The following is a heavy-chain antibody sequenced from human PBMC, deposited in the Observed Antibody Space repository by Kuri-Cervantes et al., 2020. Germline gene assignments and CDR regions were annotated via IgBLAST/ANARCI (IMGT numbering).Heavy chain of an antibody. CDR1: GYSISSGYY. D-gene: IGHD3-22*01. CDR3: ARGITMIVVVIPYFDY. V-gene: IGHV4-38-2*01. CDR2: IYHSGST. Sequence: SETLSLTCAVSGYSISSGYYWGWIRQPPGKGLEWIGSIYHSGSTYYNPSLKSRVTISVDTSKNQFSLKLSSVTAADTAVYYCARGITMIVVVIPYFDYWGQGTLVTVSS. J-gene: IGHJ4*02.